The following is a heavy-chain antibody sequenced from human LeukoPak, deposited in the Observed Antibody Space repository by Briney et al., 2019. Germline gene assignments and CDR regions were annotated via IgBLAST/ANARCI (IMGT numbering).Heavy chain of an antibody. Sequence: GGSLRLSCAASGFTFSNYSMSWVRQAPGKGLEWVANIKQDGSEKYYVDSVKGRFTISRDNAKNSPYLQMTSLRAEDTAVYYCAKNKWNYDYWGQGTLVTVSS. CDR2: IKQDGSEK. CDR3: AKNKWNYDY. CDR1: GFTFSNYS. V-gene: IGHV3-7*01. J-gene: IGHJ4*02. D-gene: IGHD1-7*01.